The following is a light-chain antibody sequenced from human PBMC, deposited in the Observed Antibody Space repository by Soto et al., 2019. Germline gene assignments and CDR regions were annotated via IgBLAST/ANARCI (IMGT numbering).Light chain of an antibody. CDR3: RSYTSSSTVI. V-gene: IGLV2-14*01. Sequence: QSALTQPASVSGSPGQSITISCTGTSSDIGGYNYISWYQQLPGKAPKFIIYDVRNRPSGVSNRFSGSRSGNTASLTISGLQAEDEADYYCRSYTSSSTVICGGGTKLAVL. CDR2: DVR. J-gene: IGLJ2*01. CDR1: SSDIGGYNY.